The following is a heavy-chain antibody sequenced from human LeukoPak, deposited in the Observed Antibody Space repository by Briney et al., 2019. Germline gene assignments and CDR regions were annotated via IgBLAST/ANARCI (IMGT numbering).Heavy chain of an antibody. V-gene: IGHV3-23*01. CDR2: ISGSGGST. J-gene: IGHJ4*02. Sequence: GGSLRLSCAASGFTFSSYSMNWVRQAPGKGLEWVSAISGSGGSTYYADSVKGRFTISRDNSKNTLYLQMNSLRAEDTAVYYCAKGYDFWTTGYWGQGTLVTVSS. D-gene: IGHD3-3*01. CDR1: GFTFSSYS. CDR3: AKGYDFWTTGY.